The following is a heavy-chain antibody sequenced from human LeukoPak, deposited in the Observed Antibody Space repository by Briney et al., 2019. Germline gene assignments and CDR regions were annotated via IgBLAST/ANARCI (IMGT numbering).Heavy chain of an antibody. D-gene: IGHD2-21*01. CDR3: ARVGVVSIGHPFWFDP. CDR1: GGSISGGDYY. J-gene: IGHJ5*02. Sequence: PSQTLSLTCTVSGGSISGGDYYWSWIRQPPGKGLEWIGYIYYSGSTYYNPSLKSRVTISVDTSKNQFSLKLSSVTAADTAVYYCARVGVVSIGHPFWFDPCGQGTLVTVSS. V-gene: IGHV4-30-4*08. CDR2: IYYSGST.